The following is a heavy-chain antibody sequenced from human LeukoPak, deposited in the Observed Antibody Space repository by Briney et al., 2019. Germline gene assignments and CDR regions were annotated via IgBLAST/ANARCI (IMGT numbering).Heavy chain of an antibody. CDR3: ARDHYGYSSGWSWFDP. CDR2: IYYSGNT. CDR1: GGSISSYY. Sequence: KTSETLSLTCTVSGGSISSYYWSWIRQPPGKGLEWIGYIYYSGNTNYNPSLKSRVTISVDTSKNQFSLKLSSVTAADTAVYYCARDHYGYSSGWSWFDPWGQGTLVTVSS. D-gene: IGHD6-19*01. J-gene: IGHJ5*02. V-gene: IGHV4-59*01.